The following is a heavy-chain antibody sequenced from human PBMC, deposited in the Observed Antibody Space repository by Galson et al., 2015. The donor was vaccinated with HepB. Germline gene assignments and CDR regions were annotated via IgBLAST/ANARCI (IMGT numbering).Heavy chain of an antibody. CDR1: GFSFSRHA. V-gene: IGHV3-30*03. CDR3: AREAIRYCTSPTCYGDQFDCFDP. D-gene: IGHD2-2*01. CDR2: ISHDGSNK. Sequence: SLRLSCAASGFSFSRHAMHWVRQFPGKGLEWLAFISHDGSNKYYADSVKGRFIISRDNSENTLYLQINSLAVEDTAVYFCAREAIRYCTSPTCYGDQFDCFDPWGQGTLVAVSS. J-gene: IGHJ5*02.